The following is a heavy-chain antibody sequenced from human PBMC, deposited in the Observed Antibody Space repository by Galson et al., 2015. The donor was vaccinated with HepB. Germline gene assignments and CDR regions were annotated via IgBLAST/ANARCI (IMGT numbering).Heavy chain of an antibody. V-gene: IGHV4-59*01. D-gene: IGHD6-19*01. CDR2: IYYSGST. CDR3: ARELAVAGTVWFDP. CDR1: GGSISSYY. Sequence: ETLSLTCTVSGGSISSYYWSWIRQPPGKGLEWIGYIYYSGSTNYNPSLKSRVTISVDTSKNQFSLKLSSVTAADTAVYYCARELAVAGTVWFDPWGQGTLVTVSS. J-gene: IGHJ5*02.